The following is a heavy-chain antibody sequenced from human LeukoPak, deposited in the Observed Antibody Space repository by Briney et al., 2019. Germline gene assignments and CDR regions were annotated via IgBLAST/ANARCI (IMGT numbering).Heavy chain of an antibody. Sequence: ASVKVSCKASGYTFTGYYMHWVRQAPGQGLEWMGIINPSGGSTSYAQKFQGRVTMTRDTSTSTVYTELSSLRSEDTAVYYCARSPPGYGGTWIGTTFDYWGQGTLVTVSS. CDR1: GYTFTGYY. CDR2: INPSGGST. J-gene: IGHJ4*02. CDR3: ARSPPGYGGTWIGTTFDY. V-gene: IGHV1-46*01. D-gene: IGHD4-23*01.